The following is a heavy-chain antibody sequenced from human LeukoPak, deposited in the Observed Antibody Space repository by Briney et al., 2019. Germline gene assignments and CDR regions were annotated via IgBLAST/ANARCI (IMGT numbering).Heavy chain of an antibody. CDR1: GGSISSYY. CDR2: IYYSGST. D-gene: IGHD6-13*01. V-gene: IGHV4-59*01. CDR3: ARAPPSSSWSELDY. J-gene: IGHJ4*02. Sequence: PSETLSLTCTASGGSISSYYWSWIRQPPGKGLEWIGYIYYSGSTNYNPSLKSRVTISVDTSKNQFSLKLSSVTAADTAVYYCARAPPSSSWSELDYWGQGTLVTVSS.